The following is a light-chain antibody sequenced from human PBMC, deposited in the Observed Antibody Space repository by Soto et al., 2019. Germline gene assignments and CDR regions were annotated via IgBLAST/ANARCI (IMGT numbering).Light chain of an antibody. V-gene: IGKV4-1*01. Sequence: DIVMTQSPDSLAVSLGERATFNCKSSQTLLYSSNNKNYLALYQQKPGQPPKVIIYWASTRNSGVPERFSGSGSGTDFSLTISSLQAEDVAVYYCQQYYTTPYTFGQGTKLEIK. CDR1: QTLLYSSNNKNY. CDR2: WAS. J-gene: IGKJ2*01. CDR3: QQYYTTPYT.